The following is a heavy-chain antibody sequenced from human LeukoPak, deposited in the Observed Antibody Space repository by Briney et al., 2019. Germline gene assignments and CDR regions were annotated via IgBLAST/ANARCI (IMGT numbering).Heavy chain of an antibody. V-gene: IGHV1-69*04. CDR2: IIPILGIA. Sequence: GASVKVSCKASGGTFSSYAISWVRQAPGQGLEWMGRIIPILGIANYAQKFQGRVTITADKSTSTAYMELSSLRSEDTAVYYCATGSPSPNYYYGMDVWGQGTTVTVSS. CDR1: GGTFSSYA. D-gene: IGHD3-10*01. J-gene: IGHJ6*02. CDR3: ATGSPSPNYYYGMDV.